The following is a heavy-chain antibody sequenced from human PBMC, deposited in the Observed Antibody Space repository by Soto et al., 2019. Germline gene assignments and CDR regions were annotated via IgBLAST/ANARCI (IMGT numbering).Heavy chain of an antibody. Sequence: EVQLVESGGRLVQPGRSLRLSCVGTGLNFDDFAMHWVRQAPGKGLEWVSGITWNSRVLAYADSVKGRFTISRDNAKNSLYLHMTSLRADDTAVYYCVRDKDGTYNFDYWGQGTLVTVSS. CDR1: GLNFDDFA. J-gene: IGHJ4*02. D-gene: IGHD1-26*01. V-gene: IGHV3-9*01. CDR2: ITWNSRVL. CDR3: VRDKDGTYNFDY.